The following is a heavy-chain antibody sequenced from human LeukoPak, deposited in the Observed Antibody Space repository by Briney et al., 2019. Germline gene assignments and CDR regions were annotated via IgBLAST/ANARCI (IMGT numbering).Heavy chain of an antibody. J-gene: IGHJ4*02. V-gene: IGHV3-21*01. CDR1: GFTFSSYS. CDR2: ISSSSSYI. CDR3: ARDNRFGELLGYFDY. Sequence: GGSLRLSCAASGFTFSSYSMNWVRQAPGKGLEWVSSISSSSSYIYYADSVKGRFTISRDNAKNSLYLQMNSLRAEDTAVYYCARDNRFGELLGYFDYWGQGTLVTVSS. D-gene: IGHD3-10*01.